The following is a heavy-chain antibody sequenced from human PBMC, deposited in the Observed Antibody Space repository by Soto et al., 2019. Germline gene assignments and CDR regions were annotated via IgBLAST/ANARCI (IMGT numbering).Heavy chain of an antibody. D-gene: IGHD3-10*01. J-gene: IGHJ4*02. V-gene: IGHV3-23*01. Sequence: EVQLLESGGGLVQPGGSLRLSCAASGFTFSSYDMTWVRQAPGKGLEWVSAISGSGGSTYYADSVKGRFTVSRDNSKNTLYLQMNSLRAEDTAIYYCAKRPNYFGSGFDYWGQGTLVTVSS. CDR1: GFTFSSYD. CDR3: AKRPNYFGSGFDY. CDR2: ISGSGGST.